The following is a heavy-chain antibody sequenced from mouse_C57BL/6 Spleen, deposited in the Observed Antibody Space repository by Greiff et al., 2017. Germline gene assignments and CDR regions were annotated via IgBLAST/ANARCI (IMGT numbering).Heavy chain of an antibody. CDR2: ISSGGSYT. CDR3: ARHEGLRPPYFDY. CDR1: GFTFSSYG. J-gene: IGHJ2*01. Sequence: EVKLMESGGDLVKPGGSLKLSCAASGFTFSSYGMSWVRQTPDKRLEWVATISSGGSYTYYPDSVKGRFTISRDNAKNTLYLQMSSLKSEDTAMYYCARHEGLRPPYFDYWGQGTTLTVSS. D-gene: IGHD2-2*01. V-gene: IGHV5-6*01.